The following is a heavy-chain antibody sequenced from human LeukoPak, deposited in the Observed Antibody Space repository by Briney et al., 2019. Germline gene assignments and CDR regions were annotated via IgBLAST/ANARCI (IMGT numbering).Heavy chain of an antibody. J-gene: IGHJ6*02. CDR3: ARDRGSREDGMDV. CDR2: IWYDGNNK. Sequence: GRSLRLFCAASGFTFSSYGMHWVRQAPGKGLEWVAVIWYDGNNKYYADFVKGRFTISRDNSKNTLYLQLNSLRAEDTAVYNCARDRGSREDGMDVWGQGTTVTVSS. V-gene: IGHV3-33*01. CDR1: GFTFSSYG. D-gene: IGHD1-26*01.